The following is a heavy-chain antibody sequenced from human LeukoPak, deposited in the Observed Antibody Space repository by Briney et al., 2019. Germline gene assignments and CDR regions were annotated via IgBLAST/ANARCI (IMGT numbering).Heavy chain of an antibody. J-gene: IGHJ4*02. CDR1: GFTFSSYA. Sequence: GGSLRLSCAASGFTFSSYAMSWVRQAPGKGLEWVSAISGSGGSTYYADSVKGRFTISRDNSKNTLYLQMNSLRAEDTAVYYCASTRSTSDWYTRGFEYWGQGTLVTVSS. CDR3: ASTRSTSDWYTRGFEY. V-gene: IGHV3-23*01. CDR2: ISGSGGST. D-gene: IGHD6-19*01.